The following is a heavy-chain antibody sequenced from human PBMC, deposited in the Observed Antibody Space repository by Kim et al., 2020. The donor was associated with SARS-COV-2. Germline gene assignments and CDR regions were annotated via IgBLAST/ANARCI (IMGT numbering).Heavy chain of an antibody. D-gene: IGHD5-12*01. CDR3: TTDRLVATIFYYYYGMDV. J-gene: IGHJ6*02. Sequence: KGRFTISRDDSKNTLYLQMNSLKTEDTAVYYCTTDRLVATIFYYYYGMDVWGQETTVTVSS. V-gene: IGHV3-15*01.